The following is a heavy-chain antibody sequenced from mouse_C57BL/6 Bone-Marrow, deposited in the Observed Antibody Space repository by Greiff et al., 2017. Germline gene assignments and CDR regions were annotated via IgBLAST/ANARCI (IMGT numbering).Heavy chain of an antibody. CDR3: ARNEDSAGYPFAY. D-gene: IGHD3-2*02. CDR2: IYPRDGST. J-gene: IGHJ3*01. Sequence: QVQLQQSDAELVKPGASVKISCKVSGYTFTDHTIHWMKQRPEQGLEWIGYIYPRDGSTTSNEKFKGKATLTADNSSSTAYMQLNSLTTEDSAVYVCARNEDSAGYPFAYWGQGTLVTVSA. CDR1: GYTFTDHT. V-gene: IGHV1-78*01.